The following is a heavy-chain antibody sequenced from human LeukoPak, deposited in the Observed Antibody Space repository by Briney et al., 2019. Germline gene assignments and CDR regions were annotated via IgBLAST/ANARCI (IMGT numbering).Heavy chain of an antibody. CDR3: TTDYLFDYYDSSGYLWANDY. CDR2: ISYDGSNK. J-gene: IGHJ4*02. D-gene: IGHD3-22*01. Sequence: PGGSLRLSCAASGFTFSSYGMHWVRQAPGKGLEWVAVISYDGSNKYYADSVKGRFTISRDNSKNTLYLQMNSLKTEDTAVYYCTTDYLFDYYDSSGYLWANDYWGQGTLVTVSS. CDR1: GFTFSSYG. V-gene: IGHV3-30*03.